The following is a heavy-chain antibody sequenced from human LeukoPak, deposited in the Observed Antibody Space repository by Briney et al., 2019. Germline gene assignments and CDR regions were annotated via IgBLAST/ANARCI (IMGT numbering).Heavy chain of an antibody. Sequence: GESLKISCKGSGYSFTSYWIGWVRQMPGKGLEWVGIIYPGDSDTRYSPSFQGQVTISADKSISTAYLQWSSLKASDTAMYYCARRLRIAAAGDYFDYWGQGTLVTVSS. CDR1: GYSFTSYW. V-gene: IGHV5-51*01. D-gene: IGHD6-13*01. CDR2: IYPGDSDT. CDR3: ARRLRIAAAGDYFDY. J-gene: IGHJ4*02.